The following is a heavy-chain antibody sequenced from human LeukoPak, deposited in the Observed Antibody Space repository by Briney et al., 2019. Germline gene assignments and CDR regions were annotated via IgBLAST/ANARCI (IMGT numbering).Heavy chain of an antibody. Sequence: PSETLSLTCAVYGGSLSGYYWSWILQPPGKGLEWIGEINHSGSTNYNPSLKSRVTISVDTSKNQFSLKLSSVTAADTAVYYCARVRAPSYYYYYMDVWGKGTTVTVSS. V-gene: IGHV4-34*01. J-gene: IGHJ6*03. CDR1: GGSLSGYY. CDR3: ARVRAPSYYYYYMDV. CDR2: INHSGST.